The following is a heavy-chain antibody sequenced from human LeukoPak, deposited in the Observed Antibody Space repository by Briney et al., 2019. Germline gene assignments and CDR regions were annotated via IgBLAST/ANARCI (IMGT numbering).Heavy chain of an antibody. Sequence: GGSLRLSCGASGFTFSSYSMNWVRQAPGKGLEWVSSISSSSSYIYYADSVKGRFTISRDNAKNSLYLQMNSLRAEDTAVYYCARDQRYCSSSSCPWEPFDYWGQGTLVTVSS. V-gene: IGHV3-21*04. J-gene: IGHJ4*02. CDR3: ARDQRYCSSSSCPWEPFDY. CDR1: GFTFSSYS. CDR2: ISSSSSYI. D-gene: IGHD2-2*01.